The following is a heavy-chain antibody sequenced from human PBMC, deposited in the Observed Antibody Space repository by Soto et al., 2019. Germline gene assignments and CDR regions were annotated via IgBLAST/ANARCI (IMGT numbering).Heavy chain of an antibody. V-gene: IGHV1-69*05. CDR1: GDTFSSDA. CDR3: ARMESFGSFNWFDP. CDR2: IIPIFGTA. Sequence: SVKGYCKAAGDTFSSDAISWLRNKIGQGLEWMGGIIPIFGTANYAQKFQGRVTMTRDISIATAYMELNSLTSEDTAIYYCARMESFGSFNWFDPWGQGTLVTVSS. D-gene: IGHD5-18*01. J-gene: IGHJ5*02.